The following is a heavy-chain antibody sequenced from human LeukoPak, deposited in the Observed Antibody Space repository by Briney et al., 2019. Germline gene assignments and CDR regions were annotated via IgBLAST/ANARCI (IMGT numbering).Heavy chain of an antibody. CDR2: IYSGGTT. J-gene: IGHJ4*02. CDR3: AKDQEWDSSGFFDS. D-gene: IGHD3-22*01. V-gene: IGHV3-53*01. Sequence: GGSLRLSCAASGFSVSSNFMSWVRQAPGKGLEWVSVIYSGGTTYYADSVKGRFTISRDNSKNTLYLQMNSLRAEDTAVYYCAKDQEWDSSGFFDSWGQGTLVTVSS. CDR1: GFSVSSNF.